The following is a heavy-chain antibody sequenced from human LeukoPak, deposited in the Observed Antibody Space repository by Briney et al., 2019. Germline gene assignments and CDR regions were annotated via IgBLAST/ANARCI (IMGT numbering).Heavy chain of an antibody. CDR3: AKDLTELRYFDWFSDRDYYYGMDV. J-gene: IGHJ6*02. CDR2: ISGSGGST. Sequence: PGGSLRLSCAASGFTFSSYAMSWVRQAPGKGLEWVSAISGSGGSTYYADSVKGRFTISRDNSKNMLYLQMNSLRAEDTAVYYCAKDLTELRYFDWFSDRDYYYGMDVWGQGTTVTVSS. CDR1: GFTFSSYA. D-gene: IGHD3-9*01. V-gene: IGHV3-23*01.